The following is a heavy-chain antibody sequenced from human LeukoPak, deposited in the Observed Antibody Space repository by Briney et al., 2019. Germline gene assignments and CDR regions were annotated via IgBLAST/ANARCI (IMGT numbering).Heavy chain of an antibody. CDR3: ARDLDTTVTMKGMDV. Sequence: SETLSLTCAVYGGFFSGYYWIWMRQPPGKGLEGVGEINHSGSTNYNPSLKSRVTISVDTSKNQFSLRLTSVTAADTAVYYCARDLDTTVTMKGMDVWGKGTTVTVSS. CDR2: INHSGST. D-gene: IGHD4-17*01. J-gene: IGHJ6*04. CDR1: GGFFSGYY. V-gene: IGHV4-34*01.